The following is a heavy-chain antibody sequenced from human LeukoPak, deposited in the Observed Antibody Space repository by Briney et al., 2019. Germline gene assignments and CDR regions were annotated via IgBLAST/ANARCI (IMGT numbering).Heavy chain of an antibody. CDR3: ARATVGFCGGGTCYPSAVDY. V-gene: IGHV4-39*01. J-gene: IGHJ4*02. CDR1: GGSFTSGSYY. Sequence: KPSETLSLTCTVSGGSFTSGSYYWGWIRQPPGQGLEWIESIDSSGSTSYNPSLKSRITISVDTFKNQFSLKLSSVTAADTALYYCARATVGFCGGGTCYPSAVDYWGQGTLVTVSS. D-gene: IGHD2-15*01. CDR2: IDSSGST.